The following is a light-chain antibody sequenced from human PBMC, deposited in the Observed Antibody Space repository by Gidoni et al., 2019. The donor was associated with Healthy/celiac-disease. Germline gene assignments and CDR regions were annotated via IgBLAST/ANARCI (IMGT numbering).Light chain of an antibody. V-gene: IGLV3-21*02. CDR1: NIGSKS. J-gene: IGLJ3*02. Sequence: SYVLTQPPSVSVAPGQTARITCGGNNIGSKSVHWYQQQPGQAPVLVVYGDSDRPSGIPERFSGSNSGNTATLTISRVEAGDEADYYCQVWDSSSDHPNWVFGGGTKLTVL. CDR3: QVWDSSSDHPNWV. CDR2: GDS.